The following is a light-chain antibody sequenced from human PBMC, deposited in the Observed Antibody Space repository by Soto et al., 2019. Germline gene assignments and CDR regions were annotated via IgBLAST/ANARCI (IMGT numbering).Light chain of an antibody. J-gene: IGLJ3*02. Sequence: QSALTQPPSASETPGQRVTISCSGSSSNIGRNAVNWYQHLPGTAPKLLIYNNNQRPSGVPDRLSGSKSGTSASLAISGLQSEDEXDYYCAAWXXXXXXXLFGXGX. V-gene: IGLV1-44*01. CDR1: SSNIGRNA. CDR3: AAWXXXXXXXL. CDR2: NNN.